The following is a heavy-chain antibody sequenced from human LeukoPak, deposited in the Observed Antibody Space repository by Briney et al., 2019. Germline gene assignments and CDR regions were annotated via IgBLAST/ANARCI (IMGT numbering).Heavy chain of an antibody. D-gene: IGHD6-13*01. CDR1: GYTFNSYD. CDR2: MNPNSGNT. Sequence: ASVKVSCKASGYTFNSYDINWVRQAPGQGLEWMGWMNPNSGNTGYAQKFQGRVTMTRNTSISTAYMELSSLRSEDTAVYYCARGGYSSSWYKDAFDIWGQGTMVTVSS. CDR3: ARGGYSSSWYKDAFDI. V-gene: IGHV1-8*01. J-gene: IGHJ3*02.